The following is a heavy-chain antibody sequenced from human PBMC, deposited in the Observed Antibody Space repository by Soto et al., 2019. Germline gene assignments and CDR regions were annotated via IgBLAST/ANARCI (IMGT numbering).Heavy chain of an antibody. CDR3: AKGAVTTSLYYFDY. J-gene: IGHJ4*02. V-gene: IGHV3-30*18. CDR1: GFTFSSYG. Sequence: QVQLVESGGGVVQPGRSLRLSCAASGFTFSSYGMHWVRQAPGKGLEWVAVISYDGSEKYYAVSVKGRFTISRDNSKNTLYLQMNSLRAEDTAVYYCAKGAVTTSLYYFDYWGQGTWSPSPQ. D-gene: IGHD4-17*01. CDR2: ISYDGSEK.